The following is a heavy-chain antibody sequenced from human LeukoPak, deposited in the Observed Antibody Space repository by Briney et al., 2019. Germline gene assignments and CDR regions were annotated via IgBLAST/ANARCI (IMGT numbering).Heavy chain of an antibody. CDR1: GCTFTGYY. Sequence: ASVKVSCKASGCTFTGYYMHWVRQAPGQGLEWMGWINPNSGGTNYAQKFQGRVTMTRDTSISTAYMELSRLRSDDTAVYYCARDDGYCSSTSCTVGFDPWGQGTLVTVSS. V-gene: IGHV1-2*02. J-gene: IGHJ5*02. D-gene: IGHD2-2*01. CDR2: INPNSGGT. CDR3: ARDDGYCSSTSCTVGFDP.